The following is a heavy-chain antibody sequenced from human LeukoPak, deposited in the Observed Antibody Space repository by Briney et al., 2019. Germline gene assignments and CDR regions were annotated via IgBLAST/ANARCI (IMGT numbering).Heavy chain of an antibody. CDR3: ARVIAAALDYYYYGLDV. V-gene: IGHV3-48*02. J-gene: IGHJ6*02. D-gene: IGHD6-13*01. CDR1: GSTFSSYG. Sequence: GGSLRLSCAASGSTFSSYGMNWVRQAPGKGLEWVSYISSSSSTIYYADSVKGRFTISRDNAKNSLYLQMNSLRDEDTAVYYCARVIAAALDYYYYGLDVWGQGTTVTVSS. CDR2: ISSSSSTI.